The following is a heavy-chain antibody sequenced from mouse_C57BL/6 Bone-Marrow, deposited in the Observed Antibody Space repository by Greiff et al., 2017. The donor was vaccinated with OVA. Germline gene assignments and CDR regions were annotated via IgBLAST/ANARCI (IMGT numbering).Heavy chain of an antibody. V-gene: IGHV5-12*01. CDR2: ISNGGGST. CDR1: GFTFSDYY. D-gene: IGHD1-1*01. CDR3: ARLITTAMDY. J-gene: IGHJ4*01. Sequence: EVKLVESGGGLVQPGGSLKLSCAASGFTFSDYYMYWVRQTPEKRLEWVAYISNGGGSTYYPDTVKGRFTISRDNAKNTRYLQMSRLKSEDTAMYYCARLITTAMDYWGQGTSVTVSS.